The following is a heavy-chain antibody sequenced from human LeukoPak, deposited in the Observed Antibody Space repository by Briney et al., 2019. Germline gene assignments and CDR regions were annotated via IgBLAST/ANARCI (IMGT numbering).Heavy chain of an antibody. CDR2: IYCTGGT. D-gene: IGHD3-22*01. Sequence: SETLSLTCTVSGGSISSYYWSWIRQSPGRGLEWIGYIYCTGGTAYNPSLRSRFSISVDTSKNQFSLKLNSVTAADTAVYYCARHSSGRSGAAYDIWGQGTLVTVSS. V-gene: IGHV4-59*08. J-gene: IGHJ3*02. CDR3: ARHSSGRSGAAYDI. CDR1: GGSISSYY.